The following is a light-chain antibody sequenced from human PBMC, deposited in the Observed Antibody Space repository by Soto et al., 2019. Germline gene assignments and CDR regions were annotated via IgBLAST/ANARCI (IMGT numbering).Light chain of an antibody. CDR2: KVS. Sequence: QSALTQPASVSGSPRQSITISCTGTSSDVGDGDFVSWYQQRPGNAPKLMIYKVSNRPSGVSNRFSGSKSGNTASLTISGVQAEDEADYYCCSYTRSSTGVFGGGTKLTVL. J-gene: IGLJ3*02. CDR1: SSDVGDGDF. V-gene: IGLV2-14*01. CDR3: CSYTRSSTGV.